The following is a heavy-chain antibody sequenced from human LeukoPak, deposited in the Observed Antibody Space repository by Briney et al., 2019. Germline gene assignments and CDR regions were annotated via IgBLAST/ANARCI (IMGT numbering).Heavy chain of an antibody. Sequence: PGGSLRLSCAASGFTFISYWMSWVRQAPGKGRDGVPNIKQDGSEKYYVDSVKGRFTISRDNAKNSLYLQMNSLRAEDTAVYYCARRPMVRGVIITENFDYWGQGTLVTVSS. CDR2: IKQDGSEK. J-gene: IGHJ4*02. V-gene: IGHV3-7*03. CDR3: ARRPMVRGVIITENFDY. CDR1: GFTFISYW. D-gene: IGHD3-10*01.